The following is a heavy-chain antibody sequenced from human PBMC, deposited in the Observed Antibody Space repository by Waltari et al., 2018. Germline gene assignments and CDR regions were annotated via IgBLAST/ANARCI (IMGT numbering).Heavy chain of an antibody. CDR2: IYHSGGT. J-gene: IGHJ5*02. CDR3: ARDRSSSSNWFDP. V-gene: IGHV4-38-2*02. CDR1: GYSISSGYY. D-gene: IGHD6-6*01. Sequence: QVQLQESGPGLVKPSETLSLTCAVSGYSISSGYYWGWIRQPPGKGLEWIGSIYHSGGTYYNPSLKSRVTISVDTSKNQFSLKLSSVTAADTAVYYCARDRSSSSNWFDPWGQGTLVTVSS.